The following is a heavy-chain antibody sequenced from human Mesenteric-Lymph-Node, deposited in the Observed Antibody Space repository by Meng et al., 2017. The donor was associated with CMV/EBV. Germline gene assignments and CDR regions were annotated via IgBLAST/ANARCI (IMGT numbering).Heavy chain of an antibody. V-gene: IGHV3-7*01. CDR3: ARGPRGSSGRKPGYDY. Sequence: GGSLRLSCAASGFTFNNYWMTWVRQAPGKGLEWVANIKQDGSDKDYVDSVKGRFTISRDNAKNSLYLQMNSLRAEDTAVYYCARGPRGSSGRKPGYDYWGQGTLVTVSS. J-gene: IGHJ4*02. CDR1: GFTFNNYW. CDR2: IKQDGSDK. D-gene: IGHD6-6*01.